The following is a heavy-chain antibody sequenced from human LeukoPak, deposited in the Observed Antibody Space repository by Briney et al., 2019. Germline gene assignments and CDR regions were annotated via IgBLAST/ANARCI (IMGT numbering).Heavy chain of an antibody. CDR2: IYSIGGT. J-gene: IGHJ3*01. Sequence: SETLSLTCTVSGDSISETDFFWAWIRQTPGKGLEWIGSIYSIGGTWYDSSLSSRVTIFVDPSKNQFSLRMNSVTAADTAVYYCATIRPKVAAAPPWGQGTMVTVSS. D-gene: IGHD2-15*01. CDR1: GDSISETDFF. V-gene: IGHV4-39*01. CDR3: ATIRPKVAAAPP.